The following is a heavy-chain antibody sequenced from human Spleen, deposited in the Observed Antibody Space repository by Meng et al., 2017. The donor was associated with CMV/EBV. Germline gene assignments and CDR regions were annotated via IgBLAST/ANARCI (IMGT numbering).Heavy chain of an antibody. J-gene: IGHJ4*02. CDR2: INHSGST. D-gene: IGHD3-16*02. CDR3: ARGGGYDYVWGSYLGDY. Sequence: GGSFRCYYWRWVRQPPGKGLEWIGEINHSGSTNYNPSLKSRVTISVDTSKNQFSLKLSSVTAADTAVYYCARGGGYDYVWGSYLGDYWGQGTLVTVSS. CDR1: GGSFRCYY. V-gene: IGHV4-34*01.